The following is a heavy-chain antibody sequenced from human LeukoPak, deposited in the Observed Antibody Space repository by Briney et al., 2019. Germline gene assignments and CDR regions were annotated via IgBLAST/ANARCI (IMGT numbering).Heavy chain of an antibody. CDR2: ISSSGSYI. CDR3: ARESSRWADFDY. CDR1: GFTFSSYS. V-gene: IGHV3-21*01. Sequence: GGSLRLSCAASGFTFSSYSMNWVRQAPGKGLEWVSSISSSGSYIYYADSVKGRFTISRDNAKNSLYLQMNSLRAEDTAVYYCARESSRWADFDYGGQGTLVTVSS. D-gene: IGHD6-13*01. J-gene: IGHJ4*02.